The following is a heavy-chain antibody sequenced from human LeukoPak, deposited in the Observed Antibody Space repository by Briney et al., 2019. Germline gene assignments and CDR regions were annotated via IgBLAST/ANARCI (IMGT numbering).Heavy chain of an antibody. J-gene: IGHJ4*02. CDR2: IYSSGAT. CDR1: GGSINGYY. CDR3: ARGFYGAGSHFDY. D-gene: IGHD3-10*01. Sequence: SETLSLTCTVTGGSINGYYWSWIRQPPGKGLEWIGYIYSSGATTYNPSLTSRATISVDTSKNQFSLRLTSVTAADTAVYYCARGFYGAGSHFDYWGQGTLVTVSS. V-gene: IGHV4-59*12.